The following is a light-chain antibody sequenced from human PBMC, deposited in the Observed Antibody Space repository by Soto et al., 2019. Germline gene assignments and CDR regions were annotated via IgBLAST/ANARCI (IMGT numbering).Light chain of an antibody. CDR2: DAT. CDR1: QSFSSR. V-gene: IGKV1-5*01. CDR3: QQYNDYPRS. J-gene: IGKJ1*01. Sequence: DIQMTQSPSTLSASVGDRVTITCRASQSFSSRLAWYQQKPGKAPKFLIYDATILESGVPSRFSGSGSGTEFTLTISSLQPDDFATYYCQQYNDYPRSFGQGTKVEVK.